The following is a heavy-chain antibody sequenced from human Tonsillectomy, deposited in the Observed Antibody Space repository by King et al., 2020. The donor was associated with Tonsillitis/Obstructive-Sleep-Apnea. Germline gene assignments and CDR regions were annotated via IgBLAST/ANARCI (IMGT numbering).Heavy chain of an antibody. J-gene: IGHJ4*02. V-gene: IGHV4-39*01. D-gene: IGHD5-24*01. CDR1: GHSIRSSTYY. CDR3: ARHVRDGYGTNFAY. CDR2: IYYTGST. Sequence: QLQESGPGLVKPSETLSLTCTVSGHSIRSSTYYWGWIRQPPGKGLEWIGTIYYTGSTYYNPSLKSRVTISVDTYRNQFSLKLSSVTAADTAVYYCARHVRDGYGTNFAYWGQGTLVTVSS.